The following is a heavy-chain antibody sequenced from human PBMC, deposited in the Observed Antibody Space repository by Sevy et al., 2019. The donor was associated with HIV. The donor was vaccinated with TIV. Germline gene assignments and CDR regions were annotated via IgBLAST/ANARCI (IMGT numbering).Heavy chain of an antibody. CDR1: GFTFSSYW. V-gene: IGHV3-7*01. CDR3: ATEHTRGYTFFGVVVHPFNYYSMDV. CDR2: IKQDGSEK. D-gene: IGHD3-3*01. J-gene: IGHJ6*02. Sequence: GGSLRLSCAASGFTFSSYWMSWVRQAPGKGLEWVANIKQDGSEKYYVDSVKGRFTISRDNAKNSLYLQMNSLRAEDTAVNYCATEHTRGYTFFGVVVHPFNYYSMDVWGQGTTVTVSS.